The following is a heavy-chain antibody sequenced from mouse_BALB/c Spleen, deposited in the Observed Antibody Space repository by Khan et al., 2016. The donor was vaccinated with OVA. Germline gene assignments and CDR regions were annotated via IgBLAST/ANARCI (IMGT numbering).Heavy chain of an antibody. V-gene: IGHV5-6*01. J-gene: IGHJ3*01. CDR3: ASHLTGSFAY. CDR1: GFTFSTYG. D-gene: IGHD4-1*01. CDR2: INSDGDYT. Sequence: EVELVESGGDLVKPGGSLRLSCAASGFTFSTYGMSWVRQPPDKRLEWVATINSDGDYTYYPDTVKGRFTISRNNAENTLYLQMSSRQSGDTAIYYCASHLTGSFAYWGQGTLVTVSA.